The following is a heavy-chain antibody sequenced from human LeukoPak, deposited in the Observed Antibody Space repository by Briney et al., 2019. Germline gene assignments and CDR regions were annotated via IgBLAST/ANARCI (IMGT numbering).Heavy chain of an antibody. V-gene: IGHV4-59*01. D-gene: IGHD3-22*01. J-gene: IGHJ5*02. Sequence: SETLSLTCTVSGGSISSYYWSWIRQPPGKGLEWIGYIYYSGRTNYNPSLKSRVTISVDTSKNQFSLKLSSVTAADTAVYYCARESDSSGYCFDPWGQGTLVTVSS. CDR3: ARESDSSGYCFDP. CDR2: IYYSGRT. CDR1: GGSISSYY.